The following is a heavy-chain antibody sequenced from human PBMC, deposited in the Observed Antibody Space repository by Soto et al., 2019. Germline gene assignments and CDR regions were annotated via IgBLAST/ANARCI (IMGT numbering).Heavy chain of an antibody. V-gene: IGHV6-1*01. CDR2: TYYRSKWFN. CDR3: ARLTGNSWLDS. J-gene: IGHJ5*01. D-gene: IGHD7-27*01. CDR1: GDSVSTNSAT. Sequence: PSQTLSLTCAISGDSVSTNSATWDWIRQPPSRGLEWLGRTYYRSKWFNDYAVSVKGRISINPDTSNNQFSLQLNSVTPDDTAVYYCARLTGNSWLDSCGQGTLVTSPQ.